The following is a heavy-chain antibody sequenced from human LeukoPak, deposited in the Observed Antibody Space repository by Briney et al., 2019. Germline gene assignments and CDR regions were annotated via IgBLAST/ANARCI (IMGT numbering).Heavy chain of an antibody. J-gene: IGHJ4*02. Sequence: PGGSLRLSCAASGFTVSSNYMSWVRQAPGKGLEWVSAISGGGGNTYYADSVKGRFTISRDNSENTLYLQMNSLRAEDTAIYYCANPYYWGQGTLVTVS. V-gene: IGHV3-23*01. CDR1: GFTVSSNY. CDR2: ISGGGGNT. CDR3: ANPYY.